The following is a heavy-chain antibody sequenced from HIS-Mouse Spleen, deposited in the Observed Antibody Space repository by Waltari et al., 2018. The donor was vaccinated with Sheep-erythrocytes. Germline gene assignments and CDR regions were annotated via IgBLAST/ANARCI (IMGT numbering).Heavy chain of an antibody. V-gene: IGHV2-26*01. CDR2: IFSNDEK. Sequence: QVTLKESGPVLVKPTETLTLTCTVSGFSLSNARMGVSWIRQPPGKALEWLAHIFSNDEKSYSTSLKSRLTISKDTSKSQVVLNMTNMDPVDTATYYCERLGYSSGWYNWFDPWGQGTLVTVSS. J-gene: IGHJ5*02. CDR1: GFSLSNARMG. D-gene: IGHD6-19*01. CDR3: ERLGYSSGWYNWFDP.